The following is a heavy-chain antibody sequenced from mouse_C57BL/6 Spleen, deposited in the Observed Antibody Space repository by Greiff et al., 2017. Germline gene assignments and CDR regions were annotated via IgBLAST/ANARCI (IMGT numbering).Heavy chain of an antibody. V-gene: IGHV1-5*01. CDR3: TREGFLSPHFDY. J-gene: IGHJ2*01. CDR1: GYTFTSYW. CDR2: IYPGNSDT. Sequence: VQLQQSGTVLARPGASVKMSCKTSGYTFTSYWMHWVKQRPGQGLEWIGAIYPGNSDTSYNQKFKGNAKLTAVTSASTAYMELSSLTNADSAVYYCTREGFLSPHFDYWGQGTTLTVSS.